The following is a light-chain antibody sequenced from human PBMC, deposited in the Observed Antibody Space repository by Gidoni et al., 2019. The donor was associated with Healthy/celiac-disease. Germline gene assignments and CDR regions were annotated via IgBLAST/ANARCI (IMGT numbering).Light chain of an antibody. V-gene: IGKV1-39*01. Sequence: DIQMTQSPSSLSASVGDRVTITCRASQSISSYLNWYQQKPGKAPKLLIYAASSLQSGVPSRFSGSGSGTDFTLTISSLQPEDFATYYCQQSYSTPPNFGQXTRLEIK. CDR2: AAS. CDR1: QSISSY. J-gene: IGKJ5*01. CDR3: QQSYSTPPN.